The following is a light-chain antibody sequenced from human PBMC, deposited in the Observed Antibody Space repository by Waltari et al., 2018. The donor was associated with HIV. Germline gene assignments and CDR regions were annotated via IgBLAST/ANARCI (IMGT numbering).Light chain of an antibody. CDR3: ATLDSLNGPV. CDR2: SNN. CDR1: SSNIGDNA. J-gene: IGLJ2*01. Sequence: QSVLTQPPSVSGTPGQRVTISCSGGSSNIGDNAVSWYQQFPGTAPKLLIYSNNQRPSGVPDRFSGSKSGTSASLAISGLQSEDEADYYCATLDSLNGPVFGGGTKVTVL. V-gene: IGLV1-44*01.